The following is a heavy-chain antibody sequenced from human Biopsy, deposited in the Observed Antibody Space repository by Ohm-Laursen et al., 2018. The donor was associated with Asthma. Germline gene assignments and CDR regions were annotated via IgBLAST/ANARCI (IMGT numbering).Heavy chain of an antibody. CDR1: GYTFNSAG. J-gene: IGHJ6*02. D-gene: IGHD3-10*01. CDR3: ARAVDYSHYYGIDV. V-gene: IGHV1-18*01. Sequence: SVKVSCKASGYTFNSAGITWVRQAPGQGPEWMGWISVYNGNTKVAQKLQDRVTMITDTSTSTAYMELRSLRSDDTAVYFCARAVDYSHYYGIDVWGQGTTVTVS. CDR2: ISVYNGNT.